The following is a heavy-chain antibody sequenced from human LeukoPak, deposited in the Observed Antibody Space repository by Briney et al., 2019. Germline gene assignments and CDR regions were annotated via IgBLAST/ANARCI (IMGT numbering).Heavy chain of an antibody. CDR2: INHSGST. J-gene: IGHJ4*02. CDR1: GGSFSGYY. CDR3: ARFYGLGYFDY. D-gene: IGHD4-17*01. V-gene: IGHV4-34*01. Sequence: SETLSLTCAVYGGSFSGYYWSWIRQPPGKGLEWIGEINHSGSTNYNPSLKSRVTISVDTSKNQFSPKLSSVTAADTAVYYCARFYGLGYFDYWGQGTLVIVSS.